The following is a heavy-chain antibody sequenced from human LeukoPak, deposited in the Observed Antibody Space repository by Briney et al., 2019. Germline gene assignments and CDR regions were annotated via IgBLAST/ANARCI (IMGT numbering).Heavy chain of an antibody. D-gene: IGHD6-13*01. V-gene: IGHV4-34*01. CDR1: GGSFSGYY. J-gene: IGHJ6*02. CDR3: ARGVGAAAGPRPPYYYYYGMDV. CDR2: INHSGST. Sequence: SETLPLTCAVYGGSFSGYYWNWIRQPPGKGLEWIGEINHSGSTNYNPSLKSRVTISVDTSKNQFSLKLSSVTAADTAVYYCARGVGAAAGPRPPYYYYYGMDVWGQGTTVTVSS.